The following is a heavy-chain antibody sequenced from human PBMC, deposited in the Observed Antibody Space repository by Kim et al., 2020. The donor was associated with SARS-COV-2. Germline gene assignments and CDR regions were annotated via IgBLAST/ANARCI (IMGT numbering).Heavy chain of an antibody. CDR1: GYSFTSYW. V-gene: IGHV5-51*01. J-gene: IGHJ4*01. D-gene: IGHD3-22*01. Sequence: GESLKISCKGSGYSFTSYWIGWVRQMPGKGLEWMGIIYPGDSDTRYSPSFQGQVTISADKSISTAYLQWSSLKASDTAMYYCARENDYDSSGYPIALDYWGHGILVTVSS. CDR3: ARENDYDSSGYPIALDY. CDR2: IYPGDSDT.